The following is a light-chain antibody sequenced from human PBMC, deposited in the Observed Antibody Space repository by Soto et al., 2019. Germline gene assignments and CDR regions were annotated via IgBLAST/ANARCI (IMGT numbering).Light chain of an antibody. V-gene: IGLV2-11*01. CDR2: DVS. J-gene: IGLJ3*02. CDR1: SSDLGGYNY. CDR3: CSYAGSPWV. Sequence: QSAPTQPRSVSGSPGQSVTISCTGTSSDLGGYNYVSWYQQHPGKVPKLMIYDVSNRPSGVPDRFSGSKSGNTASLTISRLQAEDEADYFCCSYAGSPWVFGGGTKLTVL.